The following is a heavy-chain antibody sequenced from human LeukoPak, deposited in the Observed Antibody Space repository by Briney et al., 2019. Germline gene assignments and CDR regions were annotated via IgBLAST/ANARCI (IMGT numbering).Heavy chain of an antibody. D-gene: IGHD6-25*01. CDR3: ASRRGLY. Sequence: PSETLSLTCAVYGGSFSGYYWAWIRQPPGKGLEWIGSIYTGSAYYNPSLKSRVTISADTSKNQFSLKLSSVTAADTAVYYCASRRGLYWGQGTLVTVSS. V-gene: IGHV4-34*01. CDR1: GGSFSGYY. J-gene: IGHJ4*02. CDR2: IYTGSA.